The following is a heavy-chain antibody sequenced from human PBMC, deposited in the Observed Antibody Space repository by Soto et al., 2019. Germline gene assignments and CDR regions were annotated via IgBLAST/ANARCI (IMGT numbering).Heavy chain of an antibody. J-gene: IGHJ3*02. V-gene: IGHV3-23*01. CDR2: ISGSGGST. Sequence: GGSLRLSCAASGFTFSSYAMSWVRQAPGKGLEWVSAISGSGGSTYYADSVKGRFTISRDNSKNTLYLQMNSLRAEDTAVYYCAKAPSAAAGMMYAFDIWGQGTMVTVSS. CDR1: GFTFSSYA. D-gene: IGHD6-13*01. CDR3: AKAPSAAAGMMYAFDI.